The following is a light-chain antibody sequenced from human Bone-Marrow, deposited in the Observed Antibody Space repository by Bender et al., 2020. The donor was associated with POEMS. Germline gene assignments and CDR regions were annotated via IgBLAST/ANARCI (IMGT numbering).Light chain of an antibody. CDR3: AAWEDSLNGWV. J-gene: IGLJ3*02. V-gene: IGLV1-44*01. CDR1: SSNIGTNP. Sequence: QSVLTQPPSASGTPGRRVTISCSGSSSNIGTNPVNWYQQLPGTAPKLLIYSSNQRPSGVPDRFSASKSGTSASLAISGLQSEDEAEYYCAAWEDSLNGWVFGGGTKLTVL. CDR2: SSN.